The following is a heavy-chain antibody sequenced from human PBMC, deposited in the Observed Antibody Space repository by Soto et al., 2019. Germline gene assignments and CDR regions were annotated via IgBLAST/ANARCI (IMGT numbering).Heavy chain of an antibody. CDR1: GYTFTSYA. CDR3: ARGPGGPDGPGDY. J-gene: IGHJ4*02. D-gene: IGHD2-15*01. Sequence: QVQLVQSGAEVKRPGASVKVSCKASGYTFTSYAMHWVRQAPGQRLEWMGWITAGNGNTKYSQKFQGRVTITRDTAASTAYMELSSLSSEDTAVYYCARGPGGPDGPGDYWGQGTLVTVSS. V-gene: IGHV1-3*01. CDR2: ITAGNGNT.